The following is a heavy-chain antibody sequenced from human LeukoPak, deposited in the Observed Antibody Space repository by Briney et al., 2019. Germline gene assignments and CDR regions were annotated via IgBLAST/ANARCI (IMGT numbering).Heavy chain of an antibody. V-gene: IGHV4-59*12. CDR3: ARPRLYGSGSYSPFDY. CDR2: IYYSGSP. Sequence: SETLSLTCTVSGGSTSNYYWSWIRQPPGKGLELIGFIYYSGSPNYNPSLKSRVTISVDTYKNQFSLKLSSVTAADTAVYYCARPRLYGSGSYSPFDYWGQGTLVTVSS. J-gene: IGHJ4*02. CDR1: GGSTSNYY. D-gene: IGHD3-10*01.